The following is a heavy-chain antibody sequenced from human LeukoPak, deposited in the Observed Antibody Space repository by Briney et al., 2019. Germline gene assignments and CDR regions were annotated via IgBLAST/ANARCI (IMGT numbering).Heavy chain of an antibody. CDR2: IFYSGST. Sequence: SETLSLTCTVSGGSISSYYWSWIRQPPGKGLEWIGYIFYSGSTNYNPSLRSRVTISVDTSKNQFSLKLSSVTAADTAVYYCAKFVQEDWFDPWGQGTLVTVSS. CDR3: AKFVQEDWFDP. D-gene: IGHD6-6*01. CDR1: GGSISSYY. J-gene: IGHJ5*02. V-gene: IGHV4-59*08.